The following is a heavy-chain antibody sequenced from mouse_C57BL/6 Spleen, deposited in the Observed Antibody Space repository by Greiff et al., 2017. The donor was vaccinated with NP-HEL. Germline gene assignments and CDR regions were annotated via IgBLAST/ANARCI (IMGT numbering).Heavy chain of an antibody. V-gene: IGHV1-20*01. J-gene: IGHJ2*01. CDR2: INPYNGDT. Sequence: EVKLMESGPELVKPGDSVKISCKASGYSFTGYFMNWVMQSHGKSLEWIGRINPYNGDTFYNQKFKGKATLTVDKSSSTAHMELRSLTSEDSAVYYCARGYYGNYGGFDYWGQGTTLTVSS. CDR3: ARGYYGNYGGFDY. D-gene: IGHD2-1*01. CDR1: GYSFTGYF.